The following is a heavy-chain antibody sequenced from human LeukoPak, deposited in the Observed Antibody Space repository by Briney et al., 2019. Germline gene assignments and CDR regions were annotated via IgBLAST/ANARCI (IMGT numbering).Heavy chain of an antibody. J-gene: IGHJ6*03. CDR1: GYTFSSYG. CDR2: ISAYSGNT. CDR3: ARAEKPNWGNYYYYCMDV. V-gene: IGHV1-18*01. Sequence: ASVKVSCKASGYTFSSYGISWVRQAPGQGLEWMGWISAYSGNTHYAQKFQGRVTMTTDTSTTTAYLELRGLRSDDTAVYYCARAEKPNWGNYYYYCMDVWGKGTTVTVSS. D-gene: IGHD7-27*01.